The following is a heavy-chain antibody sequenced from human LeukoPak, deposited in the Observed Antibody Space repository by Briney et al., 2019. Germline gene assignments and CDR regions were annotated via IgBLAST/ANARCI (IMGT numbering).Heavy chain of an antibody. D-gene: IGHD3-9*01. CDR3: AKDLGGTVLRDLDWLGVTFDL. CDR1: GFTFSDYG. Sequence: GGSLRLSCAASGFTFSDYGMTWVRQAPGKGLEWVSVISGSGASTYYADSVKGRFSISRDNSKSTLYLQMNTLRAEDTAVYFCAKDLGGTVLRDLDWLGVTFDLWGQGTKVTVSS. V-gene: IGHV3-23*01. CDR2: ISGSGAST. J-gene: IGHJ3*01.